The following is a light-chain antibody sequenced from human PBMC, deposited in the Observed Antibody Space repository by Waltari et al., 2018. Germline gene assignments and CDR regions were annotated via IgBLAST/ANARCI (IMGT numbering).Light chain of an antibody. CDR2: KND. Sequence: QPVLTLPPSASGTPGQVVSFSCSGSSSNVGNNYVYWYQQLPGTAPKLLIYKNDQRHSGVPDRFFGSKSGTSASLVISGLRSEDEGHYTCATWDDSLNSWVFGGGTKLTIL. CDR3: ATWDDSLNSWV. J-gene: IGLJ3*02. CDR1: SSNVGNNY. V-gene: IGLV1-47*01.